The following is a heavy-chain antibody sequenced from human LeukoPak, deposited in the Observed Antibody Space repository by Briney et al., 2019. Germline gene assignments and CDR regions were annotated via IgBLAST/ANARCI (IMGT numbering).Heavy chain of an antibody. CDR1: GYTFTSYG. CDR2: ISAYNGNT. J-gene: IGHJ6*02. CDR3: ARAIGPLIAAAGTSYYYYYGMDV. D-gene: IGHD6-13*01. Sequence: ASVKVSCKASGYTFTSYGISWVRQAPGQGLEWIGWISAYNGNTNYAQKLQGRVTMTTDTSTSTAYMELRSLRSDDTAVYYCARAIGPLIAAAGTSYYYYYGMDVWGQGTTVTVSS. V-gene: IGHV1-18*01.